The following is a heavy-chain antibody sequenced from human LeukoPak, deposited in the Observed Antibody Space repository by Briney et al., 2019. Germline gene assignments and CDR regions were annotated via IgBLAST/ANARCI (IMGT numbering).Heavy chain of an antibody. J-gene: IGHJ4*02. CDR3: ARIITMIRGERSGYFAS. CDR1: GYGISSDYY. D-gene: IGHD3-10*01. V-gene: IGHV4-38-2*01. CDR2: IYHSGST. Sequence: SETLSLTCAVSGYGISSDYYWGWIRQPPGKALEWMASIYHSGSTYYNPSLKNRVTISVDTSKSQLSLELISVTAADTAVYYCARIITMIRGERSGYFASWGQGTLVTVSS.